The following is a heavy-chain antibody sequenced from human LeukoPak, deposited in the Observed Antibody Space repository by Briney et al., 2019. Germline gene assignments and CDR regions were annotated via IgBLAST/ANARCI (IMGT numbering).Heavy chain of an antibody. D-gene: IGHD1-26*01. CDR1: GGSISSSSYY. CDR3: ARVGGQYHYGMDV. V-gene: IGHV4-39*01. Sequence: SETLSLTCTVSGGSISSSSYYWGWIRQPPGKGLEWIGSIYYSGSTYYNPSLKSRVTISVDTSKNQFSLKLSSVTAADTAVYYCARVGGQYHYGMDVWGQGTTVTVSS. J-gene: IGHJ6*02. CDR2: IYYSGST.